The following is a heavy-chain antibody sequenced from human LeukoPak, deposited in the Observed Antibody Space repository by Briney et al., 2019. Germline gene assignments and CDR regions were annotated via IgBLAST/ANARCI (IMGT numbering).Heavy chain of an antibody. V-gene: IGHV4-59*12. CDR3: AREGSGYYYDSSGYYYDY. CDR2: IYYSGST. CDR1: GGSISSYY. J-gene: IGHJ4*02. D-gene: IGHD3-22*01. Sequence: SETLSPTCTVSGGSISSYYWSWIRQPPGKRLAWIGYIYYSGSTNYNPSLKRRVTMSVDTSKNQFSLKLSSVTAADTAVYYCAREGSGYYYDSSGYYYDYWGQGTLVTVSS.